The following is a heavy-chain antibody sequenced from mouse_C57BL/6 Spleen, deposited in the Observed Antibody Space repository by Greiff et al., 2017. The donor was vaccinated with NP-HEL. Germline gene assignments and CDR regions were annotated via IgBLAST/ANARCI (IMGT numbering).Heavy chain of an antibody. Sequence: QVQLKQPGAELVMPGASVKLSCKASGYTFTSYWMHWVKQRPGQGLEWIGEIDPSDSYTNYNQKFKGKSTLTVDKSSSTAYMQLSSLTSEDSAVYYCARFNYPFDYWGQGTTLTVSS. D-gene: IGHD2-1*01. V-gene: IGHV1-69*01. CDR1: GYTFTSYW. CDR2: IDPSDSYT. CDR3: ARFNYPFDY. J-gene: IGHJ2*01.